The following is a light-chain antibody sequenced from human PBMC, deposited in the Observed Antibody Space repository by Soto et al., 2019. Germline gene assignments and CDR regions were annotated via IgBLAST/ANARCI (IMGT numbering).Light chain of an antibody. CDR2: ASS. J-gene: IGKJ2*01. CDR1: QSVSSTY. V-gene: IGKV3-20*01. Sequence: EIVLTQSPGTLSLSPGEIATLSCRAIQSVSSTYLAWYQQKPGQAPRLVIYASSNRATGIPDRFSGSASWADFTLTIRRLEHEDFAIYYCQQYDTSLPMYTFGQGTKLEIK. CDR3: QQYDTSLPMYT.